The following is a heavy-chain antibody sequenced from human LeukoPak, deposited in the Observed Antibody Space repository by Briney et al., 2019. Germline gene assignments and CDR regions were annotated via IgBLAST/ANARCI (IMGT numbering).Heavy chain of an antibody. CDR1: VGSLSSYY. V-gene: IGHV4-59*01. D-gene: IGHD3-22*01. CDR3: ARIGPYYYDSSGYYYFAFDI. CDR2: IYYSGST. J-gene: IGHJ3*02. Sequence: SETLSLTCTVSVGSLSSYYWSWIRQPPGKGLGWIGYIYYSGSTNYNPSLKSRVTISVDTSKNQFSLKLSSVTAADTAVYYCARIGPYYYDSSGYYYFAFDIWGQGTMVTVSS.